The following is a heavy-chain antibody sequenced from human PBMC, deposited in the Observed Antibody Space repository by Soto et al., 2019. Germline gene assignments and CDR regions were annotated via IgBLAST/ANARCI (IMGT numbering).Heavy chain of an antibody. CDR3: ARGLWVFRDYYHGMDV. J-gene: IGHJ6*02. V-gene: IGHV3-13*01. D-gene: IGHD3-10*01. CDR2: IGTTGDT. Sequence: EVQLVESGGGLVQPGGSLRLACAASGFTFSSYDMHWVRQATGKGLEWVSGIGTTGDTYYPDSVKGRFTISRENAKNSLYLQMNSLRAEDTAVYYCARGLWVFRDYYHGMDVWGQGTTVTVSS. CDR1: GFTFSSYD.